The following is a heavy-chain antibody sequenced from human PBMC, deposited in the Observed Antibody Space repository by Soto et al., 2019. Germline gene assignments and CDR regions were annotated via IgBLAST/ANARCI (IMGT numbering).Heavy chain of an antibody. CDR2: MNPNSGNT. J-gene: IGHJ6*02. CDR3: ARAYDSSGTEMDV. V-gene: IGHV1-8*01. Sequence: ASVKVSCQASGYTFTSYDINWVRQATGQGREWVGWMNPNSGNTGYAQKFQGRVTMTRNTSISTAYMELSSLRSEDTAVYYCARAYDSSGTEMDVWGQGTTVTVSS. CDR1: GYTFTSYD. D-gene: IGHD3-22*01.